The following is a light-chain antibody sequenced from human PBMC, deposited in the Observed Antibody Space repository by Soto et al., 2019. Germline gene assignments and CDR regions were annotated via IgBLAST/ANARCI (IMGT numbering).Light chain of an antibody. Sequence: DIVMTQSPDSLAVSLGERATINCKSSQTVSHSSNNKKYLAWYQQNPGQPPKLLIYWASTRYSGVPDRFSGSGSGTDFTLTISSLQADDFATYYCQQSYRTPTFGQGTRLEIK. J-gene: IGKJ5*01. CDR1: QTVSHSSNNKKY. CDR3: QQSYRTPT. V-gene: IGKV4-1*01. CDR2: WAS.